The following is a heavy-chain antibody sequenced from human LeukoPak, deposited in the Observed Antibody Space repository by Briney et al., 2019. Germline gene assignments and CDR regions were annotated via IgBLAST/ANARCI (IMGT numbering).Heavy chain of an antibody. Sequence: GGSLRLSCAASGFTFSSYGMHWVRQAPGKGLEWVAFIRYDGSNKYYADSVKGRFTISRDNSKNTLYLQMNSLRAEDTAVYYCAPRPYGSGGYYFDYWGQGTLVTVSS. J-gene: IGHJ4*02. CDR3: APRPYGSGGYYFDY. D-gene: IGHD3-10*01. CDR1: GFTFSSYG. CDR2: IRYDGSNK. V-gene: IGHV3-30*02.